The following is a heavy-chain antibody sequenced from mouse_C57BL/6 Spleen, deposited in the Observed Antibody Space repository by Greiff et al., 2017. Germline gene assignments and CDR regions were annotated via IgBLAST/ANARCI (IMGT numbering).Heavy chain of an antibody. J-gene: IGHJ3*01. CDR2: ILGVGST. V-gene: IGHV2-6*01. D-gene: IGHD1-1*01. CDR3: ASGGGRGPAWFAY. Sequence: VQLMESGPGLVAPSPSLSITCTVSGFSLTSYGVDWVRQSPGKGLEWLGVILGVGSTNYYSALKSRLSISKDNSKSEVFLKMNSLQTDDTAMYYGASGGGRGPAWFAYWGQGTLVTVSA. CDR1: GFSLTSYG.